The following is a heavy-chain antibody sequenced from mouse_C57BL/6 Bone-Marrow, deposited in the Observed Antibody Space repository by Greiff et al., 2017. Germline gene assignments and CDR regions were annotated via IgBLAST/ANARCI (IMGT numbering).Heavy chain of an antibody. CDR2: IYPGSGNT. J-gene: IGHJ4*01. D-gene: IGHD1-1*01. CDR1: GYTFTDYY. Sequence: QVQLQQSGAELVRPGASVKLSCKASGYTFTDYYINWVKQRPGQGLEWIARIYPGSGNTYYNEKFKGKATLTAEKSSSTAYMQLSSLTSEDSAVYFCARRGFYGSSLYYAMDYWGQGTSVTVSS. CDR3: ARRGFYGSSLYYAMDY. V-gene: IGHV1-76*01.